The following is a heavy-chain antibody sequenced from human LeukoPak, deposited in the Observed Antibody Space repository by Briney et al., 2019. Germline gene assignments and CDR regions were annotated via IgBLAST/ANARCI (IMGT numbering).Heavy chain of an antibody. CDR2: ISPYNGDT. V-gene: IGHV1-18*01. D-gene: IGHD3-9*01. Sequence: ASVKASCKASGYTFTKYAISWVRQAPGQGLEWMGWISPYNGDTNYPHKLQGRVTMTADTSTSTASMELRSLRSDDTAVYYCAREESQEVTYYDVLTGETSNSYYYYYMDAWGKGTTVTVSS. J-gene: IGHJ6*03. CDR1: GYTFTKYA. CDR3: AREESQEVTYYDVLTGETSNSYYYYYMDA.